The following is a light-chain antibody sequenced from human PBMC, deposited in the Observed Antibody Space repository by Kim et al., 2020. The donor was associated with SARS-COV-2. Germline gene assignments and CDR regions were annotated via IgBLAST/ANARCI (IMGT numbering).Light chain of an antibody. V-gene: IGKV1-33*01. CDR2: DAS. CDR1: QDISKY. Sequence: DLQMTQSPSSLSASVGDRVTIACQASQDISKYLNWYQQKPGKAPKLLIYDASNLQTGVPSRFSGSGTGTDFTLIISGLQPEDSATYFCQQYDILPPGVTFGGGTKVDIK. J-gene: IGKJ4*01. CDR3: QQYDILPPGVT.